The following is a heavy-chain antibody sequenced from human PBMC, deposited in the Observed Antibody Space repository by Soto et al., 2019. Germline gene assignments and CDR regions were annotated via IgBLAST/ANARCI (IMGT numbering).Heavy chain of an antibody. V-gene: IGHV4-59*01. CDR2: IYYSGST. CDR1: GGSISSYY. J-gene: IGHJ4*02. Sequence: SETLSLTCTVSGGSISSYYWSWIRQPPGKGLEWIGYIYYSGSTNYNPSLKSRVTISVDTSKNQFSLKLSSVTAADTAVYYCARASVGSSWYYYNFDYWGQGTLVTVSS. CDR3: ARASVGSSWYYYNFDY. D-gene: IGHD6-13*01.